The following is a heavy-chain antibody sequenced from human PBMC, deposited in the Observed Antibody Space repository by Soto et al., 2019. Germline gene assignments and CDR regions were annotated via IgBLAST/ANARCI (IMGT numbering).Heavy chain of an antibody. CDR3: ARRSGTYSPFYYYYGLDV. V-gene: IGHV3-33*01. D-gene: IGHD1-26*01. CDR1: GFAFSSYY. CDR2: IWYDGSNK. Sequence: GGSLSLSCSPPGFAFSSYYYQAVRPAPGKGREWVAVIWYDGSNKYYADSVKGRFTISRDNSKNTLYLQMNSLTTEDTAVYYCARRSGTYSPFYYYYGLDVWGQGTTVTVSS. J-gene: IGHJ6*02.